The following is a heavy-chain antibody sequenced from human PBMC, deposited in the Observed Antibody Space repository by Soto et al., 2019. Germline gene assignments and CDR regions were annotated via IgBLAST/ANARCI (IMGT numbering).Heavy chain of an antibody. Sequence: PGGSLRLSCAASGFTFSSYAMSWVRQAPGKGLEWVSAISGGGNDRFYADSVRGRFTIPRDNSRNTLYLHMNSLRAEDTAVHYCARSLFIASTDTEPFGSWGQGTLVTVSS. V-gene: IGHV3-23*01. CDR1: GFTFSSYA. CDR2: ISGGGNDR. CDR3: ARSLFIASTDTEPFGS. D-gene: IGHD6-13*01. J-gene: IGHJ4*02.